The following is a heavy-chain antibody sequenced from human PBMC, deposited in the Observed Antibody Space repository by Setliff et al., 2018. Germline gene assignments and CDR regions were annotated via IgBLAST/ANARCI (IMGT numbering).Heavy chain of an antibody. CDR2: XXXXXXX. Sequence: PSETLSLTCTVSGGSISSGDYYWSWIRQPPXKXXXXXXXXXXXXXXXXXXPLKXXVTISVDTSKNQFSLKLSSVTAADTAVYYCARAGRDGYNFPYYFDYWGQGTLVTVSS. CDR3: ARAGRDGYNFPYYFDY. J-gene: IGHJ4*02. V-gene: IGHV4-30-4*08. CDR1: GGSISSGDYY. D-gene: IGHD1-1*01.